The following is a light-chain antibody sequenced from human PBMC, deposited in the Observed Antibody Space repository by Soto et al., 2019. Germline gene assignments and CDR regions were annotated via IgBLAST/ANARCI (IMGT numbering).Light chain of an antibody. CDR3: QQYYRTPWT. CDR2: WAS. J-gene: IGKJ1*01. CDR1: QSVLYSSNNKNY. Sequence: IVMTQSPDSLAVSLGERATINCKSSQSVLYSSNNKNYLAWYQQKPGQPPKLLIYWASTRESGVPDRFSGSGSGTDFTLTISSLRAEDVAVYYCQQYYRTPWTFGQGTKVEIK. V-gene: IGKV4-1*01.